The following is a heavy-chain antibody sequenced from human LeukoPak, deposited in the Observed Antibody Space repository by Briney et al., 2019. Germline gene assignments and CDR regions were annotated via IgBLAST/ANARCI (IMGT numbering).Heavy chain of an antibody. J-gene: IGHJ4*02. D-gene: IGHD3-10*01. CDR1: GGSISSYY. CDR3: ASRATMVRGVII. Sequence: SETLSLTCTVSGGSISSYYWSWIRQPPGKGLEWIGYIYYSGSTNYNPSLKSRVTISVDTSKNQFSLKLSSVTAADTAVYYCASRATMVRGVIIWGQGTLVTASS. V-gene: IGHV4-59*08. CDR2: IYYSGST.